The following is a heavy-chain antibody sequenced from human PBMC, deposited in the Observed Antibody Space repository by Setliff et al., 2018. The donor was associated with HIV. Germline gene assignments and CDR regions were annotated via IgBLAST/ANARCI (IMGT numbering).Heavy chain of an antibody. D-gene: IGHD6-6*01. Sequence: SETLSLTCAVYNGSFSNYYWTWIRQPPGKGLEWIGEINHSGSTNYNPSLKSRVTISVDTSKKQFSLNLRSVTAADTAVYYCARGLTARRVGNFDYWGRGTLVTVS. V-gene: IGHV4-34*01. CDR1: NGSFSNYY. J-gene: IGHJ4*02. CDR2: INHSGST. CDR3: ARGLTARRVGNFDY.